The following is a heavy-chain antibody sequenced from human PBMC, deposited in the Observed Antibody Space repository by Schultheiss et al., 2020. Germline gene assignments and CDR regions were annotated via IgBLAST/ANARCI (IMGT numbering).Heavy chain of an antibody. Sequence: ASVKVSCKASGYTFTGYYMHWVRQAPGQGLEWMGWINPNSGGTNYAQKFQGWVTMTRDTSVRTAYMELSRLRSEDTAVYYCATDRAGVPSHWGQGTLVTVSS. CDR3: ATDRAGVPSH. D-gene: IGHD3-3*01. V-gene: IGHV1-2*04. CDR2: INPNSGGT. J-gene: IGHJ4*02. CDR1: GYTFTGYY.